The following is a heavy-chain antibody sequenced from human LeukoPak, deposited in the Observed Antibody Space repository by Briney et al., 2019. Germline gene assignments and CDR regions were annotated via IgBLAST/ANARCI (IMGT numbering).Heavy chain of an antibody. J-gene: IGHJ6*02. CDR3: ARHAYYYYGMDV. V-gene: IGHV4-61*01. CDR2: IYYSGST. CDR1: GGSVSSGSYY. Sequence: SETLSLTCTVSGGSVSSGSYYWSWIRQPPGKGLEWIGYIYYSGSTYYNPSLKSRVTIPVDTSKNQFSLKLSSVTAADTAVYYCARHAYYYYGMDVWGQGTTVTVSS.